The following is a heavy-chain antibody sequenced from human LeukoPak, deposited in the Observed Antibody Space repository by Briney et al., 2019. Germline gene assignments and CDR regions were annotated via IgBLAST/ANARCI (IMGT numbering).Heavy chain of an antibody. CDR3: ERDLWIGEFKILDY. V-gene: IGHV3-33*01. CDR1: GFTFKPYG. CDR2: IWYYGRDQ. J-gene: IGHJ4*02. D-gene: IGHD3-10*01. Sequence: GGPLRLFCAAPGFTFKPYGMHGVRQAPGRGLEGVAVIWYYGRDQYYADSVKGRFTISRDNSKNTLYLQMNSLRAEDTGVYYCERDLWIGEFKILDYWGQGTLVTVSS.